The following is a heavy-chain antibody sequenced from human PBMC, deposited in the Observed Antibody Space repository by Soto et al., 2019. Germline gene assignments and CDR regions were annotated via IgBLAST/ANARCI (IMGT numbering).Heavy chain of an antibody. Sequence: NPSETLSLTCNVSGASINTYYWSWIRQPPQKGLEWIGYIFHRGSTTYNPSLKSRVTISIDASKKYFSLRLNSVTAADTAVYYCARGRNRRDIDYRGQGIRVTVSS. CDR1: GASINTYY. CDR2: IFHRGST. CDR3: ARGRNRRDIDY. J-gene: IGHJ4*02. V-gene: IGHV4-59*12.